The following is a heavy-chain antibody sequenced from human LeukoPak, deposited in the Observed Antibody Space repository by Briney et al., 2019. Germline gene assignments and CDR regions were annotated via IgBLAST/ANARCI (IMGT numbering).Heavy chain of an antibody. Sequence: GGSLRLPCAASVFTISSYAMSWVRQAPGKGLEWVSAISGSGGSTYYADSVKGRFTISRDNSKNTLYLQMNSLRAEDTAVYYCANGPSWTDILTGYYISWGQVTLVTVSS. CDR2: ISGSGGST. CDR1: VFTISSYA. CDR3: ANGPSWTDILTGYYIS. D-gene: IGHD3-9*01. V-gene: IGHV3-23*01. J-gene: IGHJ4*02.